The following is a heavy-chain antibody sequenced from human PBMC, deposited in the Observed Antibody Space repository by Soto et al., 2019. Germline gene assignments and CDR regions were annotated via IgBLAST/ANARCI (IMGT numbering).Heavy chain of an antibody. V-gene: IGHV4-31*03. D-gene: IGHD4-17*01. CDR2: IYYSGST. Sequence: QVQLQESGPGLVKPSQTLSLTCTVSGGSINSGDYYWSWIRQHPGKGLEWIGYIYYSGSTYYNPSLKSRVTISVDTSKNQFSLRLSSVTAADTAVYYCATWSSVTRPVWWYFALWGRGTLVTVSS. J-gene: IGHJ2*01. CDR1: GGSINSGDYY. CDR3: ATWSSVTRPVWWYFAL.